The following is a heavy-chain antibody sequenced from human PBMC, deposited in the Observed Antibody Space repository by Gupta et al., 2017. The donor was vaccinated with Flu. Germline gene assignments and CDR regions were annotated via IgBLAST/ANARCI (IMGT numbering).Heavy chain of an antibody. J-gene: IGHJ6*03. Sequence: PPGKGLEWIGSVYHTGTTYYNPSLKSRVTMSVDSSKNHVPLKLTSVTAADTAVYYCARSNAASAFYYYYYLDVWGKGTTVTVSS. V-gene: IGHV4-39*02. CDR3: ARSNAASAFYYYYYLDV. CDR2: VYHTGTT. D-gene: IGHD2-8*01.